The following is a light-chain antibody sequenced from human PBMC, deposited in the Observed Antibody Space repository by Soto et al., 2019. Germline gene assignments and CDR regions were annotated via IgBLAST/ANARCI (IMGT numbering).Light chain of an antibody. Sequence: DIQMTQSPSSLSASVGDRVTITCRASQGISNYLAWYQHKPGKVPKLLIYGASTLQSGVTSRFSGSGSGTDFTLTISSLQPEDVATYYCQKYNSVPFTFGPGTKVDIK. CDR2: GAS. CDR3: QKYNSVPFT. CDR1: QGISNY. J-gene: IGKJ3*01. V-gene: IGKV1-27*01.